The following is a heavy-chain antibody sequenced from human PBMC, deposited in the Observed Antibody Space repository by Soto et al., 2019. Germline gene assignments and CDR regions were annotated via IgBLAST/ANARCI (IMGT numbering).Heavy chain of an antibody. D-gene: IGHD3-10*01. Sequence: GDSLKISCKGSGYSFTSYWIAWVRQMPGKGLEWMGIIYPSDSDIRYSPSLQGQVTISVDKSISTAYLQWSSLKASDTAMYYCARHSTMVRGAGYWGQGTLVTVSS. CDR1: GYSFTSYW. CDR2: IYPSDSDI. CDR3: ARHSTMVRGAGY. V-gene: IGHV5-51*01. J-gene: IGHJ4*02.